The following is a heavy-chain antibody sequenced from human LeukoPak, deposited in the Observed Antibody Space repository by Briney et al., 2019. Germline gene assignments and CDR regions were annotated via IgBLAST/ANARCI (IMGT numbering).Heavy chain of an antibody. CDR2: IYYSGST. Sequence: SGTLSLTCIVPGGSLSSSSYYWGWIRQPPGKGLEWIGSIYYSGSTYYNPSLKSRVTISVDTSKNQFSLKLSSVTAADTAVYYCARLYYYVNWFDPWGQGTLVTVSS. J-gene: IGHJ5*02. CDR1: GGSLSSSSYY. D-gene: IGHD3-10*02. CDR3: ARLYYYVNWFDP. V-gene: IGHV4-39*01.